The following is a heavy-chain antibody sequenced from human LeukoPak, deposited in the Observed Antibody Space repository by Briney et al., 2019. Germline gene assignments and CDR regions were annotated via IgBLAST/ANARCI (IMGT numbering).Heavy chain of an antibody. CDR2: MNPNSGNT. V-gene: IGHV1-8*01. D-gene: IGHD3-9*01. Sequence: GASVKVSCKASGYTFSSYDINWVRQATGQGLEWMGWMNPNSGNTGYAQKFQGRVTMTRNTSISTAYMELSSLRAEDTAVYYCARAHYDILTGPNYFDYWGQGTLVTVSS. CDR3: ARAHYDILTGPNYFDY. CDR1: GYTFSSYD. J-gene: IGHJ4*02.